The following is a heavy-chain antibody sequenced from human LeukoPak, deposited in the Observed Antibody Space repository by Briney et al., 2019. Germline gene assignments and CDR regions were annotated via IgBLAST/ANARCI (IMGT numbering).Heavy chain of an antibody. CDR2: ITSDGRSA. D-gene: IGHD2-2*01. J-gene: IGHJ5*01. CDR3: ARGASIWYDS. CDR1: GFTFSSYW. V-gene: IGHV3-74*01. Sequence: GSLTLSCAASGFTFSSYWMHWVRQAPGKGLVWVSRITSDGRSASYADSVKGRFTMSRDNDKKTLYLQMNSLRAEETAVYYCARGASIWYDSWGQGTLVTVSS.